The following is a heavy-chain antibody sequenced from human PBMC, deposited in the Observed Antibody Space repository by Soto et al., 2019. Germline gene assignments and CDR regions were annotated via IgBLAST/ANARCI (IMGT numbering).Heavy chain of an antibody. Sequence: TLSLTCTVSGDSVNSGSYYWSWIRQPPGKGLEWIGYIYHFGSTNYNPSLKSRVTISIDTSKRQFSLKLTSVTAADTAVYYCARVGTQDNYWGQGTLVTVSS. J-gene: IGHJ4*02. V-gene: IGHV4-61*01. CDR2: IYHFGST. CDR3: ARVGTQDNY. CDR1: GDSVNSGSYY. D-gene: IGHD3-10*01.